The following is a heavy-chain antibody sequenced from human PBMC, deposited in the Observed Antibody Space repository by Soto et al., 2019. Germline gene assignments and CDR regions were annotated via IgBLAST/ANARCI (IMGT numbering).Heavy chain of an antibody. Sequence: EAQLLESGGGLVQPGGSLRLSCAASGFTFSSYAMSWVRQAPGEGLEWVSAISGRGESTNYADSVKGRFTISRDNSKNTLILQMNSLRAEDTAVYYCARWREQQLSRGYYGMDVWGQGTTVTVSS. D-gene: IGHD6-13*01. CDR2: ISGRGEST. CDR3: ARWREQQLSRGYYGMDV. CDR1: GFTFSSYA. J-gene: IGHJ6*02. V-gene: IGHV3-23*01.